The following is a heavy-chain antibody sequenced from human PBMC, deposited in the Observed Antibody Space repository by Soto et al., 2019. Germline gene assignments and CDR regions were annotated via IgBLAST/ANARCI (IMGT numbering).Heavy chain of an antibody. CDR1: GFTFTNHW. D-gene: IGHD1-26*01. CDR3: ARGSVGATRGPYDP. CDR2: IKPDGSEK. Sequence: EVQLVESGGGLVQPGGSLRLSCAASGFTFTNHWMTWVRQAPGKGPEWVANIKPDGSEKDYVGSVKGRLTISRDNAKNTLYLQMDSLREDNTAVVYSARGSVGATRGPYDPWGQGTLVIVSS. J-gene: IGHJ5*02. V-gene: IGHV3-7*03.